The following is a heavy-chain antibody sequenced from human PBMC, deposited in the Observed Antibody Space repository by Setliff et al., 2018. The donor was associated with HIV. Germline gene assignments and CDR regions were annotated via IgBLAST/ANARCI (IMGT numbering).Heavy chain of an antibody. Sequence: SETLSLTCSVSGDSISSGTYYWGWIRQPPGKGLEWIGSVSYSGSAFYNPSLKSRVTISVDTSKNQFSLKLSSVTAADTAVYYCARGPSGSYYFDYWGQGRLVTVSS. V-gene: IGHV4-39*07. D-gene: IGHD1-26*01. CDR3: ARGPSGSYYFDY. CDR2: VSYSGSA. J-gene: IGHJ4*02. CDR1: GDSISSGTYY.